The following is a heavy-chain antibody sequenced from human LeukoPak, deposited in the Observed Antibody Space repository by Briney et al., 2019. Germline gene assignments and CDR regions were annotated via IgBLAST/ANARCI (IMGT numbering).Heavy chain of an antibody. V-gene: IGHV4-59*01. D-gene: IGHD6-13*01. CDR1: TGSISSYY. CDR2: IYNSGRT. Sequence: RSETLSLTCIVSTGSISSYYWSCIRQPPGKGLEWNGYIYNSGRTNYDPTHKSRVTISVDTSKNQFSLKLSSVTAADTAVYYCARCQQLYDFWFDPWGQGTLVTVSS. CDR3: ARCQQLYDFWFDP. J-gene: IGHJ5*02.